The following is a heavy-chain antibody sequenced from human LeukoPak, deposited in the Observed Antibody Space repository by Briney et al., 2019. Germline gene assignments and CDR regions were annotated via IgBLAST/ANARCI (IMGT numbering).Heavy chain of an antibody. CDR1: GGTFSSFV. CDR2: IIPYLNIP. J-gene: IGHJ3*02. D-gene: IGHD3-22*01. Sequence: ASVKVSCKASGGTFSSFVITWVRQVPGQGLEWMGKIIPYLNIPDYAQKFQGRVTITADKSTSTAYMEVSGLRSEDTAIYYCAKVSRHYYDSGDYPGEAFDIWGQGTLVTVSS. CDR3: AKVSRHYYDSGDYPGEAFDI. V-gene: IGHV1-69*04.